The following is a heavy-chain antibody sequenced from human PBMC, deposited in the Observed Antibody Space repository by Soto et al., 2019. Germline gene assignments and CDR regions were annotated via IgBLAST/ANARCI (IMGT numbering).Heavy chain of an antibody. J-gene: IGHJ5*02. CDR2: IYWDDDK. D-gene: IGHD3-22*01. CDR1: GFSLSTSGVG. CDR3: AHSLIGYYYDSSGSNWFDP. Sequence: QITLKESGPTLVKPTQTLTLTCTFSGFSLSTSGVGVGWIRQPPGKALEWLALIYWDDDKRYSPSLKSRLTITKDTSKNQVVLTMTNMDAVDTATNYCAHSLIGYYYDSSGSNWFDPWGQGTLVTVSS. V-gene: IGHV2-5*02.